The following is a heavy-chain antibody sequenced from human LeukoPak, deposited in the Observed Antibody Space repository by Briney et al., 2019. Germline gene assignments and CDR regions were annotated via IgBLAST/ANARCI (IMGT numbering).Heavy chain of an antibody. CDR3: ARNNWNYAPFDY. CDR2: IIPVFGTA. D-gene: IGHD1-7*01. J-gene: IGHJ4*02. V-gene: IGHV1-69*13. Sequence: SVKVSCKASGGTSSSYAISWVRQAPGQGLEWMGGIIPVFGTANYAQKFQGRVTITADESTSTAYMELSSLRSEDTAVYYCARNNWNYAPFDYWGQGTLVTVSS. CDR1: GGTSSSYA.